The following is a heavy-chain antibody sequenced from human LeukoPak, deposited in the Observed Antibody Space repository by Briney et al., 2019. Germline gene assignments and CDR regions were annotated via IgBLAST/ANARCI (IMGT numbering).Heavy chain of an antibody. V-gene: IGHV4-39*07. CDR2: IYYSGTT. CDR3: ARERFGDLYYFDY. J-gene: IGHJ4*02. Sequence: SEILSLTCTVSGGSISSTTYYWGWIRQPPGKGLEWIGSIYYSGTTYYNPFLQSRLTMSVDTSKNHFSLKVTSVTAADTAVYYCARERFGDLYYFDYWGQGTLVTVSS. CDR1: GGSISSTTYY. D-gene: IGHD3-10*01.